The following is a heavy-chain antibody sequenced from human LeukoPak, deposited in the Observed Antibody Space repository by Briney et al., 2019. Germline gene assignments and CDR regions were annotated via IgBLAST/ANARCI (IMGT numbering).Heavy chain of an antibody. D-gene: IGHD6-19*01. CDR2: INPNSGGT. J-gene: IGHJ6*02. CDR3: ASAVNSSGWYEGPYYYYYGMDV. CDR1: GYTFTGYY. Sequence: ASVNVSCKASGYTFTGYYMHWVRQAPGQGLEWMGWINPNSGGTNYAQKFQGWVTMTRDTSISTAYMEPSRLRSDDTAVYYCASAVNSSGWYEGPYYYYYGMDVWGQGTTVTVSS. V-gene: IGHV1-2*04.